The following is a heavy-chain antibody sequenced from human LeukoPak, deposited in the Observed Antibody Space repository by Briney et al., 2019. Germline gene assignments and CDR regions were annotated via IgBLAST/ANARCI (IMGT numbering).Heavy chain of an antibody. CDR2: IYYSGST. Sequence: SETLSLTCTVSGGSISSYYWSWIRQPPGKGLEWIGYIYYSGSTNYNPSLKSRVTISVDTSKNQFSLKLSSVTAADTAVYCCARAKSGSSIWFDPWGQGTLVTVSS. D-gene: IGHD6-6*01. V-gene: IGHV4-59*01. CDR3: ARAKSGSSIWFDP. CDR1: GGSISSYY. J-gene: IGHJ5*02.